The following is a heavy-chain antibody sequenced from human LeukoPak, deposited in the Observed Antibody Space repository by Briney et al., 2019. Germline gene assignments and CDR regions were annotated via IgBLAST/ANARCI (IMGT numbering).Heavy chain of an antibody. CDR1: GGTFSSYA. Sequence: SVKVSCKASGGTFSSYAISWVRQAPGQGLEWMGGIIPIFGTANYAQKFQGRVTITADESTSTAYMELSSLRSEDTAVYYWARGYCSGGSCYPILYYYYGMDVWGQGTTVTVSS. CDR3: ARGYCSGGSCYPILYYYYGMDV. J-gene: IGHJ6*02. CDR2: IIPIFGTA. V-gene: IGHV1-69*13. D-gene: IGHD2-15*01.